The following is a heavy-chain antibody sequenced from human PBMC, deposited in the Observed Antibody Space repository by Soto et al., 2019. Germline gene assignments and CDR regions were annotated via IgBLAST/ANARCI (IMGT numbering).Heavy chain of an antibody. CDR2: TYYSGST. Sequence: SETLSLPCTVSGASISSGGYYWNWIRQHPGKGLEWIGYTYYSGSTYYNPSLESRVTFSVDTSKSQFSLKLSSVTAADTAVYYCAKSGSSRRDYFDYWGQGIQVTVSS. D-gene: IGHD1-26*01. V-gene: IGHV4-31*03. CDR1: GASISSGGYY. CDR3: AKSGSSRRDYFDY. J-gene: IGHJ4*02.